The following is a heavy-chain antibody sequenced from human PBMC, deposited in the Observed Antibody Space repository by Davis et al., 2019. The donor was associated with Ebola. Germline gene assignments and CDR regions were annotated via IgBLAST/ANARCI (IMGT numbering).Heavy chain of an antibody. CDR1: GFSFDAYA. J-gene: IGHJ5*01. CDR2: IWYEGTDG. CDR3: AREEGSSRWQNNWFDY. V-gene: IGHV3-33*08. Sequence: PGGSLRLSCEASGFSFDAYAMHWVRQAPGKGLEWVSSIWYEGTDGNYADSVRGRFIISRDDSKNTLHLQMNSLRVEDTAIYYCAREEGSSRWQNNWFDYWGQGTLVTVSS. D-gene: IGHD2-2*01.